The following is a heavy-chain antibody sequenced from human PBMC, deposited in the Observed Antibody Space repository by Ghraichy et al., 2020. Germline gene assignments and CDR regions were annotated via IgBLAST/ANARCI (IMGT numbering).Heavy chain of an antibody. CDR2: MNPSSDNT. V-gene: IGHV1-8*01. CDR3: ARGLKGTPIKWGMWVYYFDY. Sequence: ASVKVSCKAAGDTFTSPDINREREASRHGLKWMGWMNPSSDNTAYAQKFQGRVTMTWNTSISTAYMELSGLRSEDTAVYYCARGLKGTPIKWGMWVYYFDYWGQGTLVNGSS. D-gene: IGHD7-27*01. J-gene: IGHJ4*02. CDR1: GDTFTSPD.